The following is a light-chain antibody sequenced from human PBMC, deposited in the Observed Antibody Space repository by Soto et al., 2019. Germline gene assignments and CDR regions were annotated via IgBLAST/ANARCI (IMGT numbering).Light chain of an antibody. CDR3: QQYGSSPLT. CDR1: QSVSSSY. CDR2: GAS. V-gene: IGKV3-20*01. J-gene: IGKJ3*01. Sequence: DIVLTQSPGTLSLSPGDRDTLSCRASQSVSSSYLAWYQQKHGQAPRLLIYGASSRATGIPDRFSGSGSGTDFTLTISRLEPEDFAVYYCQQYGSSPLTFGPATKVDIK.